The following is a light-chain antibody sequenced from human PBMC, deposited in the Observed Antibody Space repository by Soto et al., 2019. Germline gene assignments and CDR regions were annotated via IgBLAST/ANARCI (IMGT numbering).Light chain of an antibody. CDR2: AAS. CDR1: QSISSY. J-gene: IGKJ3*01. CDR3: QQTYTIPLT. Sequence: IQMTQSPSSLSASVGDKFTITCRASQSISSYLNWYQQKPGKAPKLLIYAASSLQSGVPSRFSGSGSGTDFTLTVSGLQAEDFGTYYCQQTYTIPLTFGPGTNVDI. V-gene: IGKV1-39*01.